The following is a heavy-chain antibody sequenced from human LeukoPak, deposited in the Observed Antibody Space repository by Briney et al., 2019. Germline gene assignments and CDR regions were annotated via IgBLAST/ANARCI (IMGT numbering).Heavy chain of an antibody. CDR3: ARVIVVVVAASGMDV. J-gene: IGHJ6*02. CDR1: GYSFTSYW. V-gene: IGHV5-10-1*01. D-gene: IGHD2-15*01. CDR2: IDPSDSYT. Sequence: GESLRISCKGSGYSFTSYWISSVRQMPGKGLEWMGRIDPSDSYTNYSPSFQGHVTISADKSISTAYLQWSSLKASDTAMYYCARVIVVVVAASGMDVWGQGTTVTVSS.